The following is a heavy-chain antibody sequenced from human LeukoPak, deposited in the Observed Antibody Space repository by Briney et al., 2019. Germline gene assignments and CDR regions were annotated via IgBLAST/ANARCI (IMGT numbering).Heavy chain of an antibody. CDR2: ISSSSSTI. CDR3: ATTGLLGDIP. V-gene: IGHV3-48*04. CDR1: GFTFSSYR. Sequence: GGSLRLSCAASGFTFSSYRMIWVRQTPGKGLEWVSSISSSSSTINYADSMRGRFTISGDNAKNSLYLQMNSLRAEDTAVYYCATTGLLGDIPWGQGTLVTVSS. D-gene: IGHD3-10*01. J-gene: IGHJ5*02.